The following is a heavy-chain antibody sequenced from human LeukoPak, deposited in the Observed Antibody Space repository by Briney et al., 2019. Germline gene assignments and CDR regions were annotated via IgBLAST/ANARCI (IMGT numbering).Heavy chain of an antibody. Sequence: SETLSLTCTVSGGSISSYYWSWIRQPPGKGLEWIGYIYYSGSTNYNPSLKSRVTISVDTSKNQLSLKLSSVTAADTAVYYCARRIVATNYYYYYMDVWGKGTTVTISS. J-gene: IGHJ6*03. CDR2: IYYSGST. D-gene: IGHD5-12*01. CDR1: GGSISSYY. CDR3: ARRIVATNYYYYYMDV. V-gene: IGHV4-59*01.